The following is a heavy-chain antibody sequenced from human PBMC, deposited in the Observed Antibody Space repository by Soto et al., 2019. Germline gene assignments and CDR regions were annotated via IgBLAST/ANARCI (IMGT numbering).Heavy chain of an antibody. V-gene: IGHV4-59*01. Sequence: QVQLQESGPGLVKPSETLSLTCTVSGGSISSYYWSWIRQPPGKGLEWIGYIYYSGSTNYNPSLKSRVTISVDTSKNQFSLKLSSVTAADTAVYYCARVGRRTGGSWHWFDPWGQGTLVTVSS. CDR3: ARVGRRTGGSWHWFDP. CDR2: IYYSGST. D-gene: IGHD3-10*01. CDR1: GGSISSYY. J-gene: IGHJ5*02.